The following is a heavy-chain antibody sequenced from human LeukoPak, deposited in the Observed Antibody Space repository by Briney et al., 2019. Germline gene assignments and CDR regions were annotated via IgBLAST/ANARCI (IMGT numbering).Heavy chain of an antibody. CDR1: GFTFSSYA. V-gene: IGHV3-21*05. D-gene: IGHD4-17*01. CDR3: ARSPYGDYVDY. CDR2: ISSSSSYT. Sequence: GGSLRLSCAASGFTFSSYAMSWVRQAPGKGLEWVSYISSSSSYTNYADSVKGRFTISRDNAKNPLYLQMNSLRAEDTAVYYCARSPYGDYVDYWGQGTLVTVSS. J-gene: IGHJ4*02.